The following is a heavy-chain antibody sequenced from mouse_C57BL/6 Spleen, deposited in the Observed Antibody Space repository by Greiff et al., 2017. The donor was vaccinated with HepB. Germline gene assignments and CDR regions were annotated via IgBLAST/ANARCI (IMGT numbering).Heavy chain of an antibody. CDR3: ARTYYGNYDFDY. CDR2: INPNNGGT. CDR1: GYTFTDYN. J-gene: IGHJ2*01. D-gene: IGHD2-10*01. V-gene: IGHV1-18*01. Sequence: EVQLKESGPELVKPGASVKIPCKASGYTFTDYNMDWVKQSHGKSLEWIGDINPNNGGTIYNQKFKGKATLTVDKSSSTAYMELRSLTSEDTAVYYCARTYYGNYDFDYWGQGTTLTVSS.